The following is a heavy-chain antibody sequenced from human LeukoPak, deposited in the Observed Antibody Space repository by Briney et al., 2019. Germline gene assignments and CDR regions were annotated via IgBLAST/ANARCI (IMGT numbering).Heavy chain of an antibody. D-gene: IGHD6-13*01. CDR1: GYTFTGYY. V-gene: IGHV1-2*02. CDR2: INPNSGGT. J-gene: IGHJ4*02. Sequence: ASVKVSCKASGYTFTGYYMHWVRQAPGQGLEWMGWINPNSGGTNYAQKFQGRVTMTRDTSISTAYMELSRLRSDDTAVYYCARDTYSSSWYGDFDYWGQGTLVTVSS. CDR3: ARDTYSSSWYGDFDY.